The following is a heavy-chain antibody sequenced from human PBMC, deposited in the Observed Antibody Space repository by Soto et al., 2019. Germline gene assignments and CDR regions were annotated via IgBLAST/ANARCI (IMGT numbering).Heavy chain of an antibody. CDR3: TKDDGYNDYTYYHYLGMDV. Sequence: GGSLRLSCAACGFTFSGYDMHWVRQAPGKGLEWVAVISYDGITEYYADSVKGRFTISRDNSANRLFLQMNSLRPEDTAVYYCTKDDGYNDYTYYHYLGMDVWGQGTTVTVSS. D-gene: IGHD4-4*01. V-gene: IGHV3-30*18. J-gene: IGHJ6*02. CDR1: GFTFSGYD. CDR2: ISYDGITE.